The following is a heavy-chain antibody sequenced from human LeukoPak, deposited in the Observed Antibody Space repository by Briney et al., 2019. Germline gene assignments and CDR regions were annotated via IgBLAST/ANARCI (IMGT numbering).Heavy chain of an antibody. CDR1: GFTFSYYS. J-gene: IGHJ6*03. V-gene: IGHV3-30*03. CDR3: AREGRLQSTRGNYYYYMDV. Sequence: GGSLRLSCAASGFTFSYYSMNWVRQAPGKGLEWVAVISYDGSNKYYADSVKGRFTISRDNSKNTLYLQMNSLRAEDTAVYYCAREGRLQSTRGNYYYYMDVWGKGTTVTVSS. CDR2: ISYDGSNK. D-gene: IGHD5-24*01.